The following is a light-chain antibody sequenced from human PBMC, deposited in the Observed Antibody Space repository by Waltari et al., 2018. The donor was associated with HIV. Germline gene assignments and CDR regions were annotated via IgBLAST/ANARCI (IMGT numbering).Light chain of an antibody. CDR2: SNN. Sequence: QSVLTQPPSASGTPGQRVTISCSGSSSNIGSNTVNWYQQLPGTAPKVLIYSNNQRPSGVPDRFSGSKSGTSASLAISGLQSEDEAAYYCSSYAGKNKLIFGGGTKLTVL. CDR3: SSYAGKNKLI. CDR1: SSNIGSNT. J-gene: IGLJ2*01. V-gene: IGLV1-44*01.